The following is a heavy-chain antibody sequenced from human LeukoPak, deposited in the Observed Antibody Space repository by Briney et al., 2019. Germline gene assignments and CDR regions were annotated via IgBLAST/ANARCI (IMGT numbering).Heavy chain of an antibody. CDR2: IRGDGGDT. J-gene: IGHJ4*02. CDR3: AKIRGSSGSPRRAVDY. CDR1: RFSFSNSW. V-gene: IGHV3-74*01. Sequence: GGSLRLSCAASRFSFSNSWMHWVRQTPGKGLEWVSSIRGDGGDTTYADSVKGRFTISRDNAKNTLYLQMNSLRAEDTAVYYCAKIRGSSGSPRRAVDYWGQGTLVTVSS. D-gene: IGHD6-19*01.